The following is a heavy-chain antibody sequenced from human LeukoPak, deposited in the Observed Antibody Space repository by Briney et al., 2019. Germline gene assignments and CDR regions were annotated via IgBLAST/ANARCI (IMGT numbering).Heavy chain of an antibody. V-gene: IGHV3-13*01. D-gene: IGHD3-9*01. CDR2: IDTSGDT. CDR3: ARRLSLDILTGSSFDL. CDR1: GFTFSTYD. J-gene: IGHJ2*01. Sequence: GGSLRLSCAASGFTFSTYDMHWVRQATGKGLEWVSAIDTSGDTYYLGSVKGRFTISRENAKNSLYLQMNSLRVGDTAVYYCARRLSLDILTGSSFDLWGRGTLVTVSS.